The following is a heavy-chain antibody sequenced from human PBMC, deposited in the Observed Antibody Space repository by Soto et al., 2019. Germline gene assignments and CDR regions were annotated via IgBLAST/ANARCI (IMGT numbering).Heavy chain of an antibody. V-gene: IGHV3-21*01. CDR1: GFTFSSYS. Sequence: GGSLRLSCAAPGFTFSSYSMNWVRQAPGKGLEWVSSISSSSFSINYADSVKGRFSISRDNAQNSLHLQMNNLRAEDTAVYYCARNESSNIYGMDVWGQGTTVTVSS. J-gene: IGHJ6*02. CDR3: ARNESSNIYGMDV. D-gene: IGHD6-6*01. CDR2: ISSSSFSI.